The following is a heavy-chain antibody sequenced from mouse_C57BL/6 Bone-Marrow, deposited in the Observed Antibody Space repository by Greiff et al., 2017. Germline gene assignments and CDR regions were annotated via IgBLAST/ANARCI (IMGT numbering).Heavy chain of an antibody. D-gene: IGHD2-12*01. CDR1: GFNIKDYY. CDR2: IDPENGDT. Sequence: VQLQQSGAELVRPGASVKLSCTASGFNIKDYYMHWVKQRPEQGLEWIGWIDPENGDTEYASKFQGKATITADTSSNTAYLQLSSLTSEDTAVSYCTTLRRGYWYFDVWGTGTTVTVSS. J-gene: IGHJ1*03. CDR3: TTLRRGYWYFDV. V-gene: IGHV14-4*01.